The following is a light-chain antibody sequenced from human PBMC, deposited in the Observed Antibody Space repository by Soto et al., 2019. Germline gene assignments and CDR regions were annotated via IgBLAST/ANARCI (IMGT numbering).Light chain of an antibody. J-gene: IGKJ1*01. CDR3: QQYNSYST. Sequence: DIQMTQSPSTLSASVGDRVTITCRASQSISSWLAWYQQKPGKAPKLLIYKASSLESRVPSRFSGSGSGTEFTLTISSLQPDDFATYYCQQYNSYSTFGHGTKVEIK. CDR2: KAS. V-gene: IGKV1-5*03. CDR1: QSISSW.